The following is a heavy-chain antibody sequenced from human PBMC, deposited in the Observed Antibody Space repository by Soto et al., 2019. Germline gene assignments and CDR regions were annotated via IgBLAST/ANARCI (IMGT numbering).Heavy chain of an antibody. CDR2: VNPNNGDT. CDR1: GYTFSNYD. J-gene: IGHJ4*02. D-gene: IGHD3-10*01. Sequence: QVQLVQSGAELKKPGASVKVSCKASGYTFSNYDMNWVRQATGQGPEWIGWVNPNNGDTGYAQKFQGRVTLTTDISTTKACMELTSLRSEYTAIYYCAKVSREGSAIDFDYWGQGTLITVSS. CDR3: AKVSREGSAIDFDY. V-gene: IGHV1-8*01.